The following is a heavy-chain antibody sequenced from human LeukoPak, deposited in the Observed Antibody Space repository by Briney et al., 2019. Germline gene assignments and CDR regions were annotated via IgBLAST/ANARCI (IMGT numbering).Heavy chain of an antibody. Sequence: GGSLRLSCAASGFSFSSYAMSWVRQAPEKGLEWVSAISGSGGSTYYADSVQGRFTISRDNSKNTQSLQMNILRAEDTAVYYCLGYCSGGNCYSGGYWGQGTLVTVSS. CDR2: ISGSGGST. CDR3: LGYCSGGNCYSGGY. D-gene: IGHD2-15*01. CDR1: GFSFSSYA. J-gene: IGHJ4*02. V-gene: IGHV3-23*01.